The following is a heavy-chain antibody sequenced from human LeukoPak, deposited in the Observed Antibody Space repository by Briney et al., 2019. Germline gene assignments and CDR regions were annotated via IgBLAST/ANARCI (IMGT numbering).Heavy chain of an antibody. CDR3: ARRRAGIAAAGKGNWFDP. CDR2: INHSGST. D-gene: IGHD6-13*01. V-gene: IGHV4-34*01. CDR1: GGSFSGYY. J-gene: IGHJ5*02. Sequence: SETLSLTCAVYGGSFSGYYWSWIRQPPGKGLEWIGEINHSGSTNYNPSLKSRATISVDTSKNQFSLKLSSVTAADTAVYYCARRRAGIAAAGKGNWFDPWGQGTLVTVSS.